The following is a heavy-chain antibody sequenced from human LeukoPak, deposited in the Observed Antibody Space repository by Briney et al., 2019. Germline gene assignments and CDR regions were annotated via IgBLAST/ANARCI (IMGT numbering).Heavy chain of an antibody. V-gene: IGHV3-21*01. Sequence: PGGSLRLSYAPSGFTFSSCGFNWVRQAPGKGLEWVSSIGPTGTDRYYADSVRGRITISRDNAKNSMYLQMDSLRDEDTAVYYCATETIGRHYDYWGQGTLLTVSS. CDR3: ATETIGRHYDY. CDR1: GFTFSSCG. J-gene: IGHJ4*02. CDR2: IGPTGTDR. D-gene: IGHD1-14*01.